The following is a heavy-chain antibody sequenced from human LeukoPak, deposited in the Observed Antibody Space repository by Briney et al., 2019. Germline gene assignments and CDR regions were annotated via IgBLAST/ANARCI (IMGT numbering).Heavy chain of an antibody. J-gene: IGHJ6*03. V-gene: IGHV3-23*01. CDR1: GFIFSNYA. CDR3: AKYYGSGSSRTNHYYYYMDV. D-gene: IGHD3-10*01. CDR2: ISGSGGST. Sequence: GGSLRLSCAASGFIFSNYAMSWVRQAPGKGLEWVSTISGSGGSTYYADSVKGRFTISRDNSKNTLYLQMNSLRAEDTAVYYCAKYYGSGSSRTNHYYYYMDVWGKGTTVTISS.